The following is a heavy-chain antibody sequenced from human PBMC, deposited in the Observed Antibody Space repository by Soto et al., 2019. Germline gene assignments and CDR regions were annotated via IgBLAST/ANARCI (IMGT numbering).Heavy chain of an antibody. Sequence: PSQTLSLTCAISGDSVSSNSAAWNWIRQSPSRGLEWLGRTYYRSKWYNDYAVSVKSRITINPDTSKNQFSLQLNSVTPEDTAVYYCARVSGDIVVVPAAYNWFDPWGQGTLVTVSS. V-gene: IGHV6-1*01. J-gene: IGHJ5*02. CDR2: TYYRSKWYN. CDR1: GDSVSSNSAA. D-gene: IGHD2-2*01. CDR3: ARVSGDIVVVPAAYNWFDP.